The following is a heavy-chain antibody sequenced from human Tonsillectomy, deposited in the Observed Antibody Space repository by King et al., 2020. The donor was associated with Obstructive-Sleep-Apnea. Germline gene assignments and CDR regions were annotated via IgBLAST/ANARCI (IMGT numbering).Heavy chain of an antibody. CDR2: IYYSGST. J-gene: IGHJ4*02. CDR3: ARGEWLEFDY. CDR1: GGSISSYY. V-gene: IGHV4-59*01. Sequence: QLQESGPGLVKPSETLSLTCTVSGGSISSYYWSWIRQPPGKGLEWIGYIYYSGSTNYNPSLKSRVTISVDTSKNQFSLKLSSVTAADTAVYYCARGEWLEFDYWGQGTLVTVSS. D-gene: IGHD5-24*01.